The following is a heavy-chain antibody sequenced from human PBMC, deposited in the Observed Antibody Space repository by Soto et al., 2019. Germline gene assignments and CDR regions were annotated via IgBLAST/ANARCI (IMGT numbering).Heavy chain of an antibody. Sequence: GGSLRLSCAASGFTFSNAWMSWVRQAPGKGLEWVGRIKSKTDGGTTDYAAPVKGRFTISRDDSKNTLYLQMNSLKTEDTAVYYCITGFVVVPAADFDYWGQGTLVTVSS. J-gene: IGHJ4*02. CDR3: ITGFVVVPAADFDY. D-gene: IGHD2-2*01. CDR2: IKSKTDGGTT. CDR1: GFTFSNAW. V-gene: IGHV3-15*01.